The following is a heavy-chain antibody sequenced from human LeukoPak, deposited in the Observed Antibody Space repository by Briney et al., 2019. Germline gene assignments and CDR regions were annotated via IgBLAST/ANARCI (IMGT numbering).Heavy chain of an antibody. V-gene: IGHV4-34*01. Sequence: PSETLSLTCAVYGGSFSGYYWSWIRQPPGKGLEWIGEINHSGSTNYNPSLKSRVTISVDTSKNQFSLKLSSVTAADTAVYYCARGRRDYVWGSYRLPFDYWGQGTLVTVSS. CDR1: GGSFSGYY. CDR2: INHSGST. D-gene: IGHD3-16*02. J-gene: IGHJ4*02. CDR3: ARGRRDYVWGSYRLPFDY.